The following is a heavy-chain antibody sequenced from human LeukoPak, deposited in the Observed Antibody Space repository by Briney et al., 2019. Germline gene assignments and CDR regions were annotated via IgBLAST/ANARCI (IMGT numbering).Heavy chain of an antibody. CDR3: ARLNDFWSGPIDY. Sequence: GESLKISCKGSRYSFTSYWIGWVRQMPGKGLEWMGILYPGDSDTRYSPSFQGQVTISADKSISTAYLQWSSLKASDTAMYYCARLNDFWSGPIDYWGQGTLVTVSS. J-gene: IGHJ4*02. CDR1: RYSFTSYW. V-gene: IGHV5-51*01. CDR2: LYPGDSDT. D-gene: IGHD3-3*01.